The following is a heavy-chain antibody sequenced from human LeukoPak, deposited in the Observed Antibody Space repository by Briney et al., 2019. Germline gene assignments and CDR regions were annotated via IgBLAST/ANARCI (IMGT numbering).Heavy chain of an antibody. J-gene: IGHJ4*02. CDR1: GYTFTSYY. D-gene: IGHD4-23*01. Sequence: RASAKVSCKASGYTFTSYYMHWVRQAPGQGLEWMGIINPSGGSTSYAQKFQGRVTMTRDTSTSTVYMELSSLRSEDTAVYHCASAADYDGFDYWGQGTLVTVSS. CDR3: ASAADYDGFDY. V-gene: IGHV1-46*01. CDR2: INPSGGST.